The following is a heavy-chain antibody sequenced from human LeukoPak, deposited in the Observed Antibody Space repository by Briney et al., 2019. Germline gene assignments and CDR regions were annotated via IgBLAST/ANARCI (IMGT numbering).Heavy chain of an antibody. CDR3: AKATGTLGN. D-gene: IGHD1-1*01. J-gene: IGHJ4*02. CDR2: ISNSDGST. Sequence: GGSLRLSCEASGFTFSSYAMSWVRQAPGKGLEWVSTISNSDGSTYYADSVKGRFTISRDNPKNTLYLQMNSLAAEDTAMYYCAKATGTLGNWGQGTLVAVSS. CDR1: GFTFSSYA. V-gene: IGHV3-23*01.